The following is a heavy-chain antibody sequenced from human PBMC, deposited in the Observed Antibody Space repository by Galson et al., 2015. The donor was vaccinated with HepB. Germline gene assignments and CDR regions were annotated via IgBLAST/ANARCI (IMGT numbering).Heavy chain of an antibody. CDR3: ARDLYNWNGGYWCDP. Sequence: SVKVSCKASGYTFTSYDINWVRQATGQGLEWMGWMNPNSGNTGYAQKFQGRVTMTRSTSISTAYMELSSLRSEDTAVYYCARDLYNWNGGYWCDPWAQGTLVAVPS. CDR2: MNPNSGNT. D-gene: IGHD1-20*01. J-gene: IGHJ5*02. CDR1: GYTFTSYD. V-gene: IGHV1-8*01.